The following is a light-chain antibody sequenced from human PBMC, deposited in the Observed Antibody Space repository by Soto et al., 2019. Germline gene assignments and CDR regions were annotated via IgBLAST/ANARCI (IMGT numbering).Light chain of an antibody. Sequence: DIQMTQSPSTLSASVGDRVTITCRASQNINEYLAWYQQKPGKAPKLLIYDVSTLESGVPSRFSGSGSGTEISLTIKSLEPDDFATYYCQHYNSYSEAFGQGTKVDIK. CDR3: QHYNSYSEA. V-gene: IGKV1-5*01. CDR2: DVS. CDR1: QNINEY. J-gene: IGKJ1*01.